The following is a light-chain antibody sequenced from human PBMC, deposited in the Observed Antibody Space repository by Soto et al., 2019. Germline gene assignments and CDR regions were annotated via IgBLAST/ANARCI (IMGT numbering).Light chain of an antibody. J-gene: IGKJ1*01. Sequence: IVVTQSPATLSVSPGERATLSCRATQSVNNHLAWYQERPGQVPRLLIHSASTRATGIPARFSASGSGTEFTLSISSLQSEDYATYYCQQYDSWPRSFGQWTKVEIK. CDR2: SAS. CDR1: QSVNNH. V-gene: IGKV3-15*01. CDR3: QQYDSWPRS.